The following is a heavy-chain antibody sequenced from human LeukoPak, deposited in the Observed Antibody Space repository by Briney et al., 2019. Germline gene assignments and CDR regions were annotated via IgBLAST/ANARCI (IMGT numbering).Heavy chain of an antibody. V-gene: IGHV3-33*01. D-gene: IGHD4-17*01. CDR1: GFTFSNYG. CDR2: IWYDGSNK. J-gene: IGHJ4*02. Sequence: GGSLRLSCAASGFTFSNYGMHWVRQAPDKGLEWVAAIWYDGSNKYYGDSVKGRLTISRDNSKNTLYLQMNSLRAEDTAAYYCARAGYGDPHFDFWGQGTLVTVSS. CDR3: ARAGYGDPHFDF.